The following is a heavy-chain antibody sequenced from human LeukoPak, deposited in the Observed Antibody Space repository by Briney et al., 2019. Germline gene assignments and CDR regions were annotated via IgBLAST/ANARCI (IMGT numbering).Heavy chain of an antibody. CDR2: ISSSSSYI. D-gene: IGHD4-23*01. V-gene: IGHV3-21*01. Sequence: GGSLRPSCAASGFTFSSYSMNWVRQAPGKGLEWVSSISSSSSYIYYADSVKGRFTISRDNAKNSLYLQMNSLRAEDTAVYYCARDLDGDYGGVYWGQGTLVTVSS. CDR1: GFTFSSYS. CDR3: ARDLDGDYGGVY. J-gene: IGHJ4*02.